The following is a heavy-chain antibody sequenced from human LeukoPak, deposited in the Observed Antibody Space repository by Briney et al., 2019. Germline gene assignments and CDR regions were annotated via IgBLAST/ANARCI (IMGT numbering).Heavy chain of an antibody. J-gene: IGHJ6*02. V-gene: IGHV3-15*01. CDR3: ATHLTYHDFWSTGIYHYYYAMDV. D-gene: IGHD3-3*01. Sequence: GGSLRLSCAASGFTFSNAWMSWVRQAPGKGLEWVGRIKSKTDGGTTDYAAPVKGRFTISRDDSKNTLSLQMNSLKTEDTAVYYCATHLTYHDFWSTGIYHYYYAMDVWGQGTTVTVSS. CDR1: GFTFSNAW. CDR2: IKSKTDGGTT.